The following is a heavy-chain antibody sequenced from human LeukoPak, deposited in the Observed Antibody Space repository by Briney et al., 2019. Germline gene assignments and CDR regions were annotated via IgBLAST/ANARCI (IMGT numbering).Heavy chain of an antibody. CDR3: TIDPPVQF. V-gene: IGHV3-33*05. D-gene: IGHD4-17*01. CDR1: GFSFNSYA. Sequence: GGSLSLSCVTSGFSFNSYAMHWVRQAPDKGLEWVAAISYGGRNTYYAEFVKGRFTISRDDSKNSLYLQMNSLKAEDTAMYYCTIDPPVQFWGQGTPVT. CDR2: ISYGGRNT. J-gene: IGHJ4*02.